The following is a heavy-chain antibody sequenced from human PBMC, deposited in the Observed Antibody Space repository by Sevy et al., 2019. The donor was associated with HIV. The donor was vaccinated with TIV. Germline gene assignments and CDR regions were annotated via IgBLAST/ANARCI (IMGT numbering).Heavy chain of an antibody. CDR2: IYFSGSA. D-gene: IGHD6-13*01. Sequence: SETLSLTCTVSGASISSNTYYWDWIRQPPGKDLDWIGSIYFSGSAYYNPSLKGRVTISVDTSKNHFSLKVRSVTATDTAVYYCAREGPRIAQFDNWGQGTLVTVSS. CDR3: AREGPRIAQFDN. CDR1: GASISSNTYY. J-gene: IGHJ4*02. V-gene: IGHV4-39*02.